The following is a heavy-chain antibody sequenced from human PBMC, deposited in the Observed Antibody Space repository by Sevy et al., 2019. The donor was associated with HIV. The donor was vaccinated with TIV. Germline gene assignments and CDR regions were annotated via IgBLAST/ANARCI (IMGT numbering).Heavy chain of an antibody. Sequence: SETLSLTCTVPGGSISSSDYYWSWIRQPPGKGLEWIGYISYSGNTYYSPSLKSRVTISGDTSKNQFSLKLGSVTAADSAVYYCARRLYGDYSDAFDIWGQGTVVTVSS. J-gene: IGHJ3*02. CDR1: GGSISSSDYY. V-gene: IGHV4-30-4*01. CDR3: ARRLYGDYSDAFDI. D-gene: IGHD4-17*01. CDR2: ISYSGNT.